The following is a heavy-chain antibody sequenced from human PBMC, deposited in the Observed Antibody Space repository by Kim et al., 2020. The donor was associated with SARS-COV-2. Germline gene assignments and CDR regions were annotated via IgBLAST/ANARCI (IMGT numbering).Heavy chain of an antibody. D-gene: IGHD2-21*01. V-gene: IGHV4-39*01. CDR3: ARGTGEVDY. Sequence: YYNPSLKSRVTISVDTSKNQFSLKLSSVTAADTAVYYCARGTGEVDYWGQGTLVTVSS. J-gene: IGHJ4*02.